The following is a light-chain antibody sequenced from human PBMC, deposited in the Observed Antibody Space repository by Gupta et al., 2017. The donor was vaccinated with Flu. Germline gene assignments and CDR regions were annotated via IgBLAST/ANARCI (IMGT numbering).Light chain of an antibody. CDR1: NSNIGNNY. CDR3: GAWDNTLSAWV. Sequence: QSVLTQPPSVSAAPGQKVTISCSGSNSNIGNNYVSWYQQLPGTAPRLLTYDSFKRPSGIPDRFSVSKSGTSATLGITRLQTGDEADYYCGAWDNTLSAWVFGGGTKLTVL. J-gene: IGLJ3*02. V-gene: IGLV1-51*01. CDR2: DSF.